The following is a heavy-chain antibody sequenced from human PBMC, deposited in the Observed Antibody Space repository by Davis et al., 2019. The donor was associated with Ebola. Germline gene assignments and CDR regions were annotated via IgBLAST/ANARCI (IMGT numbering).Heavy chain of an antibody. Sequence: GESLKISCNGSGYIFTHYYVGWVRQMPVKGLEWMGIIYPGYSNNIYSPSFQGQVTISADTSISTAYLQWSSLKASDSAIYYCARVVRGDGQWWFDYWGQGTLVTVSS. V-gene: IGHV5-51*01. CDR2: IYPGYSNN. CDR3: ARVVRGDGQWWFDY. D-gene: IGHD4/OR15-4a*01. J-gene: IGHJ4*02. CDR1: GYIFTHYY.